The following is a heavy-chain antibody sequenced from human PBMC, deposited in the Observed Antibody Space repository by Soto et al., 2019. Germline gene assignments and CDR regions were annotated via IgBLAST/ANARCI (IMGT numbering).Heavy chain of an antibody. CDR1: GLTFRKSG. CDR3: AKDGINWGFDY. CDR2: ILNDGVNK. V-gene: IGHV3-33*06. D-gene: IGHD7-27*01. Sequence: QVQLVESGGGVVQPGTSLRLSCAVSGLTFRKSGMHWVRQAPGKGLEWVALILNDGVNKYYADSVKGRFFISRDNSKNTLSLQMNNLRVEDTAVYYCAKDGINWGFDYWGQGTLVTVSS. J-gene: IGHJ4*02.